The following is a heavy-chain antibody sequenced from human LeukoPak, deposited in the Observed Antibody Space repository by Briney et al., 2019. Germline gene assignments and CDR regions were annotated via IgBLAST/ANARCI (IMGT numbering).Heavy chain of an antibody. D-gene: IGHD5-24*01. CDR3: ARGKRDGFIYYFDY. V-gene: IGHV4-59*01. Sequence: SETLSLTCTVSGGSISSYYWSWIRQPPGKGLEWIGYIYYSGGTNYNPSLKSRVTISVDTSKNQFSLKLSSVTAADTAVYYCARGKRDGFIYYFDYWGQGTLVTVSS. J-gene: IGHJ4*02. CDR2: IYYSGGT. CDR1: GGSISSYY.